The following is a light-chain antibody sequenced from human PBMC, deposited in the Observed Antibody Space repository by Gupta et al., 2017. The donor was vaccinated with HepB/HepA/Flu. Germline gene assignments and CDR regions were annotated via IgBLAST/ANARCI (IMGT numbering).Light chain of an antibody. CDR3: QQSDSIPYT. V-gene: IGKV1-39*01. CDR2: AAS. Sequence: DIQMTQSPSSLSASVGDRITITCRASQSISSYLNWYQQKPGKAPRLLIYAASSLQSGVPSRFSGSGSGTDFTLTISSLQPEDFATYYCQQSDSIPYTFGLGTKMEIK. CDR1: QSISSY. J-gene: IGKJ2*01.